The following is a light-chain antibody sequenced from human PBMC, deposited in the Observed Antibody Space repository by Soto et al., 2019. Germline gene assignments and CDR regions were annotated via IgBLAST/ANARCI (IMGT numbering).Light chain of an antibody. J-gene: IGLJ2*01. CDR2: EGT. Sequence: QSALTQPASVSGSPGQSITISCTGTSSDVGSYDLVSWFQHHPGEAPKLMIYEGTKRPSGVSNRFSGSKSGNTASLTISGLQTEDEADYYCCSYSGSDTMLFGGGIKLTVL. CDR1: SSDVGSYDL. CDR3: CSYSGSDTML. V-gene: IGLV2-23*01.